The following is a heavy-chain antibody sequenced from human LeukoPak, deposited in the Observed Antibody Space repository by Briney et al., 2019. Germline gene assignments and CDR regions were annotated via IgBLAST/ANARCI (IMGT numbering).Heavy chain of an antibody. CDR1: GGSIRSNDYF. V-gene: IGHV4-39*07. Sequence: PSETLSLTCTVSGGSIRSNDYFWGWVRQSPGKGLEWIGSIDYSGDTYYNPSLKSRISISLDTSKNQFSLRLNSVTAADTAVYYWAREVNHYGLLRNSFDPWGQGTQVTVSS. J-gene: IGHJ5*02. CDR2: IDYSGDT. D-gene: IGHD3-10*01. CDR3: AREVNHYGLLRNSFDP.